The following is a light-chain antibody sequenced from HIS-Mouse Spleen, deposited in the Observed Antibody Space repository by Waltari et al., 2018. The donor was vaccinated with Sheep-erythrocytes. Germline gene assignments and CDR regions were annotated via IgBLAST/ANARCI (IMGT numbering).Light chain of an antibody. Sequence: DIQMTQSPSTLSASVGDRVTITCRASQSISSWFAWYQPKPGKAPKPLIYKASSLESGVPSRFSGSGSGTEFTLTISSLQPDDFATYYCQQYNSYSTFGQGTKVEIK. CDR3: QQYNSYST. V-gene: IGKV1-5*03. CDR2: KAS. J-gene: IGKJ1*01. CDR1: QSISSW.